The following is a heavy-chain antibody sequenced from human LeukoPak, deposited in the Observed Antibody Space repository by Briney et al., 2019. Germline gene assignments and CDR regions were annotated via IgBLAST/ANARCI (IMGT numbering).Heavy chain of an antibody. CDR2: IYYSGST. CDR1: GGSISSGDYY. J-gene: IGHJ4*02. V-gene: IGHV4-30-4*01. Sequence: SQTLSLTCTVSGGSISSGDYYWSWIRQPPGKGLEWIGYIYYSGSTYYNPSLKSRVTISVDTSKNQFSLKLSSVTAADTAVYYCARDQGYSYGAFDYWGQGTLVTVSS. D-gene: IGHD5-18*01. CDR3: ARDQGYSYGAFDY.